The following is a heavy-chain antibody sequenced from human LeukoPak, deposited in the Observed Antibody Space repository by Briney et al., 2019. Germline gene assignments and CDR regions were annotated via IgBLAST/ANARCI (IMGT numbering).Heavy chain of an antibody. CDR3: ARSVFYGGNSRWFDP. V-gene: IGHV3-33*01. CDR1: GFTFSSYG. CDR2: MWYDGSNK. Sequence: PGRSLRFSCAASGFTFSSYGMHWVRQAPGKGLEWVAVMWYDGSNKYYADSVKGRFTISRDNSKNTLYLQMNSLRAEDTAVYYCARSVFYGGNSRWFDPWGQGTLVTVSS. D-gene: IGHD4-23*01. J-gene: IGHJ5*02.